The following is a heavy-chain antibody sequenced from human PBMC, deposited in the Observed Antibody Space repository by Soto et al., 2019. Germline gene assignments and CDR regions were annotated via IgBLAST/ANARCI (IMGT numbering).Heavy chain of an antibody. V-gene: IGHV1-8*01. CDR3: ARGRIIVAGGFDP. D-gene: IGHD6-19*01. CDR1: GYTFTSYD. CDR2: MNPSTGNT. J-gene: IGHJ5*02. Sequence: QVQLVQSGAEVKKPGASVKVSCKASGYTFTSYDIIWVRQATGQGLEWMGWMNPSTGNTDSAEKFXXRXXMTRNPSISTVYMELSSLSFEDTAVYYCARGRIIVAGGFDPWGQGTLVTVSS.